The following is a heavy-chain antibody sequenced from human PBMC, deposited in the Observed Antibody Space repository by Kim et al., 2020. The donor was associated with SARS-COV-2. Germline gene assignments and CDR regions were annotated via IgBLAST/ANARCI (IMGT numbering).Heavy chain of an antibody. CDR2: ISWNSGSI. V-gene: IGHV3-9*01. CDR1: GFTFDDYA. J-gene: IGHJ5*02. D-gene: IGHD2-15*01. CDR3: AKDNVGYCSGGSCRTNWFDP. Sequence: GGSLRLSCAASGFTFDDYAMHWVRQAPGKGLEWVSGISWNSGSIGYADSVKGRFTISRDNAKNSLYLQMNSLRAEDTALYYCAKDNVGYCSGGSCRTNWFDPWGQGTLVTVSS.